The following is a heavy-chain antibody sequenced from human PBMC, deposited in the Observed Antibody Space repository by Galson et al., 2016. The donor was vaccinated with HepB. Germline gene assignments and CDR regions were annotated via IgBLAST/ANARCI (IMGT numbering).Heavy chain of an antibody. CDR3: ARFNGGIAAAGSDAFDI. Sequence: PALVKPTQTLTLTCTFSGFSLSTSGMCVTWIRQPPGKALEWLSLITWDNDKYFSTSLRTRLSISKDTSKNQVVLTMTTMHPVDTATYYCARFNGGIAAAGSDAFDIWGQGTMVTVSS. D-gene: IGHD6-13*01. CDR1: GFSLSTSGMC. CDR2: ITWDNDK. J-gene: IGHJ3*02. V-gene: IGHV2-70*01.